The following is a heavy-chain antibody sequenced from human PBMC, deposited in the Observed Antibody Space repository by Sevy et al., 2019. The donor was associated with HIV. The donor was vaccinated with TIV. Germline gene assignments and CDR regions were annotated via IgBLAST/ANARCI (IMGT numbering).Heavy chain of an antibody. V-gene: IGHV3-53*01. J-gene: IGHJ4*02. CDR1: GFTVSSNY. CDR2: IYGGGST. D-gene: IGHD6-19*01. Sequence: GGSLRLSCAASGFTVSSNYMSWVRQAPGKGLEWVSVIYGGGSTYYADSVKGRFTISRDNSKNTLYLQMNSLRAEDTAVYYCARGGLTVALDYWGQGTLVTVSS. CDR3: ARGGLTVALDY.